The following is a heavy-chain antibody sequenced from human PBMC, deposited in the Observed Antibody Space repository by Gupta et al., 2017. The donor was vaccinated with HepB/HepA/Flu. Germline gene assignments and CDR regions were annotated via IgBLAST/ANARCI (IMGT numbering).Heavy chain of an antibody. CDR2: MNQHGSVI. CDR3: SRDTFGPYDY. D-gene: IGHD2/OR15-2a*01. J-gene: IGHJ4*02. CDR1: GFTVSSYW. V-gene: IGHV3-74*01. Sequence: EVQLAESGGGLVQPGGSLRLSCAASGFTVSSYWMHWVRQAPGKGLVWVPRMNQHGSVINYADSVKGRFTISRDNTKNALDLQMNSLRAEDTAIYFCSRDTFGPYDYWGQGTLVTVSS.